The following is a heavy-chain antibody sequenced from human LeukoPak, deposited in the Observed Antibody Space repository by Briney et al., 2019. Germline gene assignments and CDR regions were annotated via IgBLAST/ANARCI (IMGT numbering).Heavy chain of an antibody. CDR3: ARSKLGDLAYYYYMDV. Sequence: SETLSLTCAVYGGSFSGYYWSWLRQLPGKGLEWIGEINHSGSTNYNPSLKSRVTISVDTSKNQFSLKLSSVTAADTAVYYCARSKLGDLAYYYYMDVWGEGTTVTVSS. D-gene: IGHD3-16*01. CDR2: INHSGST. CDR1: GGSFSGYY. V-gene: IGHV4-34*01. J-gene: IGHJ6*03.